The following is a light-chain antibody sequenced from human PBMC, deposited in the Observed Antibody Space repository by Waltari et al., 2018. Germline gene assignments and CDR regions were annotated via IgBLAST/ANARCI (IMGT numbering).Light chain of an antibody. CDR3: QTWGTGSWV. CDR1: SGHSSYA. V-gene: IGLV4-69*01. CDR2: INSDDTH. Sequence: QLVLTQSPSASASLGASVKFTCTLSSGHSSYAIAWHQQQPEKGPRYLLKINSDDTHTKGEGIPDRFSGSSSVAGRYLTISSLQSEDEADYYCQTWGTGSWVFGGGTKLTVL. J-gene: IGLJ3*02.